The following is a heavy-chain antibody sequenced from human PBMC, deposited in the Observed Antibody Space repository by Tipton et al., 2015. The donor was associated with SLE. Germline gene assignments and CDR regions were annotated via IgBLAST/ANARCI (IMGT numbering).Heavy chain of an antibody. CDR1: GGSISSYY. D-gene: IGHD1-26*01. CDR3: ARDRETAWELAHFDY. Sequence: LRLSCTVSGGSISSYYWSWIRQPPGKGLEWIGYIYYSGSTYYNPSLKSRVTISVDTSKNQFSLKLSSVTAADTAVYYCARDRETAWELAHFDYWGQGTLVTVSS. CDR2: IYYSGST. J-gene: IGHJ4*02. V-gene: IGHV4-59*12.